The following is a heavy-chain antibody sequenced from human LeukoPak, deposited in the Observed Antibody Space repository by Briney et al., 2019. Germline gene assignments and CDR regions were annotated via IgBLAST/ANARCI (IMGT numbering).Heavy chain of an antibody. Sequence: AGGSLRLSCAASGFTFSSYAMHWVRQAPGKGLEWVAVISYDGSNKYYADSVKGRLTISRDNSKNTLYLQMNSLRAEDTAVYYCARNLYGDYAAFDYWGQGTLVTVSS. CDR2: ISYDGSNK. J-gene: IGHJ4*02. D-gene: IGHD4-17*01. CDR1: GFTFSSYA. CDR3: ARNLYGDYAAFDY. V-gene: IGHV3-30-3*01.